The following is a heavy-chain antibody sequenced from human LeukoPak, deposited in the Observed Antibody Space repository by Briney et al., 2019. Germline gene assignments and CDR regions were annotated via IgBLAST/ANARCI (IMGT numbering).Heavy chain of an antibody. CDR1: GFIFSSYE. Sequence: GGSLRLSCEASGFIFSSYEMNWVRQAPGKGLEWASYISVSGSSMYYADSVKGRFTISRDNAKNSLYLQMNSLRAEDTAVYYCARGYSGYFYYWGQGTLVTVSS. J-gene: IGHJ4*02. CDR3: ARGYSGYFYY. V-gene: IGHV3-48*03. D-gene: IGHD5-12*01. CDR2: ISVSGSSM.